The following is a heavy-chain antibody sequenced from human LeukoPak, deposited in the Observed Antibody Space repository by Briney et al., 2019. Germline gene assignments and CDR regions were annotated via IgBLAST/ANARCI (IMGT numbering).Heavy chain of an antibody. V-gene: IGHV3-23*01. CDR3: AELGITMIGGV. CDR2: ISGSGGST. J-gene: IGHJ6*04. CDR1: GFTFSSSG. D-gene: IGHD3-10*02. Sequence: GGSLRLSCAASGFTFSSSGMSWVRQAPGKGLEWVSAISGSGGSTYYADSGKGRFTISRDNSKNTLYLQMNSLRAEDTAVYYCAELGITMIGGVWGKGTTVTISS.